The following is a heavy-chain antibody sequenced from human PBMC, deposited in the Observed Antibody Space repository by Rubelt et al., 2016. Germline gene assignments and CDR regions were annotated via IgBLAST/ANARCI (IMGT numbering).Heavy chain of an antibody. CDR2: IGTRPDII. Sequence: SGGGLVQPGGSLRLSCAVSGFTFSTTHMNWVRQAPGKGLEWVSYIGTRPDIIYYADSVKGRFTIFRDNSKNTVYLQIDNLRAEDTAVYYCVSLLGTVTTFDNWGQGTLITVSS. CDR1: GFTFSTTH. V-gene: IGHV3-48*01. D-gene: IGHD3/OR15-3a*01. J-gene: IGHJ4*02. CDR3: VSLLGTVTTFDN.